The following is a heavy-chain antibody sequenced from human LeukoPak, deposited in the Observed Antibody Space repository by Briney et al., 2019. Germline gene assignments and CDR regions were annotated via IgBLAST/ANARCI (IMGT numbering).Heavy chain of an antibody. J-gene: IGHJ4*02. D-gene: IGHD4-17*01. V-gene: IGHV3-30*03. CDR3: ASSAGDYADDYFDY. Sequence: GGSLRPSCAASGFTFSSYGMHWVRQAPGKGLEWVAVISYDGSNKYYADSVKGRFTISRDNSKNTLYLQMNSLRAEDTAVYYCASSAGDYADDYFDYWGQGTLVTVSS. CDR2: ISYDGSNK. CDR1: GFTFSSYG.